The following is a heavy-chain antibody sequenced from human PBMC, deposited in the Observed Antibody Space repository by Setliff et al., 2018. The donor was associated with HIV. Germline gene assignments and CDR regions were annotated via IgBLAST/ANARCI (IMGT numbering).Heavy chain of an antibody. CDR3: ASFFGDYGY. J-gene: IGHJ4*01. D-gene: IGHD3-10*01. CDR1: GFTFSNYW. Sequence: PGGSLRLSCAASGFTFSNYWVNWARQAPGKGLDWVAHIGSSNHGIHYTASVQGRFTVSRDNANNLLFLQMNNLRVEDTAVYYCASFFGDYGYWGHGTQVTVSS. V-gene: IGHV3-48*04. CDR2: IGSSNHGI.